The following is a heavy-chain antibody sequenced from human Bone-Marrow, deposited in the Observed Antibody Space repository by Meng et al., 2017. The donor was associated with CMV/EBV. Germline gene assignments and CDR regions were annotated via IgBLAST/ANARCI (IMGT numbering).Heavy chain of an antibody. CDR3: ARGGGPFDY. CDR2: ISAGHVNT. J-gene: IGHJ4*02. CDR1: GYAFSSCS. V-gene: IGHV1-3*02. Sequence: VQMGQAGAEGKKPGAYVMVSLAAVGYAFSSCSMRWVRQAPGQRLEWMGWISAGHVNTKFSQDYHDRVTITGDTSARTAYTELSSLRSGDTAVYYCARGGGPFDYWGQGTLVTVSS. D-gene: IGHD3-16*01.